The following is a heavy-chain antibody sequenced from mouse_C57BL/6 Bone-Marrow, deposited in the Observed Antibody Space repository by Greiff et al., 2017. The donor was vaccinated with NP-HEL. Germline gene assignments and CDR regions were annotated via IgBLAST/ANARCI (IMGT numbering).Heavy chain of an antibody. CDR2: INPGSGGT. CDR1: GYAFTNYL. Sequence: QVQLKESGAELVRPGTSVKVSCKASGYAFTNYLIEWVKQRPGQGLEWIGVINPGSGGTKYNEQFKGKATLTADKSSSTAYMQLSRLTSEDSAVYFCARVRRGFDDWGQGTTLTVSS. J-gene: IGHJ2*01. D-gene: IGHD2-14*01. V-gene: IGHV1-54*01. CDR3: ARVRRGFDD.